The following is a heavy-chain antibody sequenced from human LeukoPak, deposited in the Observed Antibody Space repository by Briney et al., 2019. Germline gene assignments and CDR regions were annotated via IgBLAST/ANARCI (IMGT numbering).Heavy chain of an antibody. V-gene: IGHV3-48*01. Sequence: GGSLRLSCAASGFTFSSYSINWVRQAPGKGLEWVSHISSSGSTMHYADSVKGRFTISGDNAKNSLYLQMNSLRAEDTAVYYCARGGYSGYVTYYYGMDVWGQGTTVTVSS. CDR1: GFTFSSYS. CDR3: ARGGYSGYVTYYYGMDV. J-gene: IGHJ6*02. CDR2: ISSSGSTM. D-gene: IGHD5-12*01.